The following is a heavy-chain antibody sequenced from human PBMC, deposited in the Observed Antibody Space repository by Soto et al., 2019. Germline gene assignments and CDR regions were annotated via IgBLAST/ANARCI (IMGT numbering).Heavy chain of an antibody. Sequence: QVQLVESGGGVVQPGRSLRLSCAASGFTFSDYALHWVRQAPGKGLEWVAVISYDGSNKYYADSVKGRFTVSRDNSKNTLDLQMNSLRAEDTAVYYCARERSPSSSPYVAYWGQGTLVTVSS. D-gene: IGHD3-16*01. J-gene: IGHJ4*02. CDR2: ISYDGSNK. CDR3: ARERSPSSSPYVAY. CDR1: GFTFSDYA. V-gene: IGHV3-30-3*01.